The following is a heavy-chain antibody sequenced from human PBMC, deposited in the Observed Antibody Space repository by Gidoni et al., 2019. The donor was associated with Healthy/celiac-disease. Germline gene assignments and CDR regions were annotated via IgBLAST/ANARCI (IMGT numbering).Heavy chain of an antibody. Sequence: EVQLLESGGGLVQPGGSLRLSCAASGFTFRSYAISWVRQAPGKGLAWVSAISGSGGSTYYADAVKGRFTISRDNSKNTLYLQMNSLRAEDTAVYYCVRGNVALGYCSSTSCYTLGYWGQGTLVTVSS. CDR3: VRGNVALGYCSSTSCYTLGY. V-gene: IGHV3-23*01. CDR1: GFTFRSYA. D-gene: IGHD2-2*02. J-gene: IGHJ4*02. CDR2: ISGSGGST.